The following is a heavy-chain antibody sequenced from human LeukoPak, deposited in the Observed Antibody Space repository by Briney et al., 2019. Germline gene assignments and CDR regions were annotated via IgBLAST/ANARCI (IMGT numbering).Heavy chain of an antibody. CDR3: AREHSSSSYFDY. Sequence: SETLSLTCTISGGSISSGGHYWSWIRQHPGKGLEWIGYIYYSGSTYYNPSLKSRVIISVDTSKNQFSLKPTSVTAADTAVYYCAREHSSSSYFDYWGQGTLVTVSS. D-gene: IGHD6-6*01. V-gene: IGHV4-31*03. J-gene: IGHJ4*02. CDR2: IYYSGST. CDR1: GGSISSGGHY.